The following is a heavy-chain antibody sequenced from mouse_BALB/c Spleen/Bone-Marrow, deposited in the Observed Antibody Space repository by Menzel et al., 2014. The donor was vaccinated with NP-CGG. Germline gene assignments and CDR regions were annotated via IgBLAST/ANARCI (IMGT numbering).Heavy chain of an antibody. CDR2: IYPGDGDT. D-gene: IGHD2-1*01. CDR1: GYAFSSYW. Sequence: VKLMESGAELVRPGSSVKISCKASGYAFSSYWMNWVKQRPGQGLEWIGQIYPGDGDTNYSGKFKGKATLTADESSSTAYMQLSSLTSEDSAVYPCAFGNYDFDYWGQGTTLTVSS. J-gene: IGHJ2*01. CDR3: AFGNYDFDY. V-gene: IGHV1-80*01.